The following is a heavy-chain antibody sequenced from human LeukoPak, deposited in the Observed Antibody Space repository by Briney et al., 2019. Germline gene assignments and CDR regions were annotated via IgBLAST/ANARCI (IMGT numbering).Heavy chain of an antibody. J-gene: IGHJ4*02. V-gene: IGHV4-59*01. Sequence: LETLSLTCTVSGGSIGTYYWSWIRQPPGKGLECIGYIYYSGNTNYNPSLKSRVTISVDTSNNQFSLKLSSVTAADTAVYYCARSVNGKVPLFDYWGQGTLVTVSS. CDR3: ARSVNGKVPLFDY. CDR2: IYYSGNT. CDR1: GGSIGTYY. D-gene: IGHD1-14*01.